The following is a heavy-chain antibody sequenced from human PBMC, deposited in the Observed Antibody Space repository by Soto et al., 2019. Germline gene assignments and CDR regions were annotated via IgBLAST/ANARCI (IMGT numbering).Heavy chain of an antibody. CDR1: GFSLSTSGVG. V-gene: IGHV2-5*02. CDR2: IYWDDEK. D-gene: IGHD6-19*01. J-gene: IGHJ4*02. CDR3: ARRITLAGHWPIDS. Sequence: QITLKESGPTLVKPTQTLTLTCTFSGFSLSTSGVGVGWIRQPPGKALEWLALIYWDDEKRYSPSLKSRLTITRDTSRNQVVLTVTNVDPVDTGTYYCARRITLAGHWPIDSWGQGTLVTVSS.